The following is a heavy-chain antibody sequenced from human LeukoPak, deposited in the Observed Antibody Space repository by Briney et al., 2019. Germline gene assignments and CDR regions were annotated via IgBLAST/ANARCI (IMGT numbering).Heavy chain of an antibody. CDR3: ARDRGCGDCYPPANDAFDI. V-gene: IGHV3-66*01. CDR2: TYGDGGT. Sequence: GGSLRLSCAASGCSVSNKYITWFRQAPGRGLEWVSATYGDGGTNYADSAKGRFTVSRDGSKNTLYLQMNSLRAEDTAVYYCARDRGCGDCYPPANDAFDIWGQGTMVTVSS. J-gene: IGHJ3*02. D-gene: IGHD2-21*02. CDR1: GCSVSNKY.